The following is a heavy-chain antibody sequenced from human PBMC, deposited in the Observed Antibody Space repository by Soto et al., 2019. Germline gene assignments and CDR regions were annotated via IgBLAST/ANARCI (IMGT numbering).Heavy chain of an antibody. V-gene: IGHV5-51*01. CDR2: IYPGDSDT. D-gene: IGHD2-15*01. J-gene: IGHJ6*03. Sequence: HGESLKISCKGSGYSFTSYWIGWVRQMPGKGLEWMGIIYPGDSDTRYSPSFQGQVTISADKSISTAYLQWSSLKASDTAMYYCARGYCSGGSCYQYYYYYMDVWGKGTTVTVSS. CDR1: GYSFTSYW. CDR3: ARGYCSGGSCYQYYYYYMDV.